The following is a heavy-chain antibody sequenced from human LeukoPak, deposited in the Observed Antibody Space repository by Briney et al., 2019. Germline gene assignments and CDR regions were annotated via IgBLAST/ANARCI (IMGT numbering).Heavy chain of an antibody. CDR1: GYTFTGYY. Sequence: ASVKVSCKASGYTFTGYYMHWVRQAPGQGLEWMGWINPNSGGTNYAQKFQGRVTMTRDTSISTAYMELSRLRSDDTAVYYCARTSEYSSFANYWGQGTLVTVSS. CDR2: INPNSGGT. D-gene: IGHD6-6*01. CDR3: ARTSEYSSFANY. V-gene: IGHV1-2*02. J-gene: IGHJ4*02.